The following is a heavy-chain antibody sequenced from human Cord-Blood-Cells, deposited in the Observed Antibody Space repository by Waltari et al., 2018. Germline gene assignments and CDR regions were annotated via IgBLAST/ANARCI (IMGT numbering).Heavy chain of an antibody. V-gene: IGHV4-38-2*01. CDR2: IYHSVST. D-gene: IGHD5-12*01. Sequence: QVQLQESGPGLVKPSETLSLTCAVSGYSISSGYYWGWIRQPPGKGLEWMGSIYHSVSTNYNPSLKSRVTISVDTSKNQFSLKLSSVTAADTAVYYCARLWLRYFDYWGQGTLVTVSS. J-gene: IGHJ4*02. CDR3: ARLWLRYFDY. CDR1: GYSISSGYY.